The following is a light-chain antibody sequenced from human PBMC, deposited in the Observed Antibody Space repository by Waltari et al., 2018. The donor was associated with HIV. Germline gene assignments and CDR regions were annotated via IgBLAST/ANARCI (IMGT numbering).Light chain of an antibody. Sequence: QSALTQPASVSGSPGQSITISCTGTSRDVGGYNYVPWYQQHPGKAPKLMIYDVSTRPSVVSNRFSGSKSGNTASLTISGLQAEDEADYYCSSYTSNITRVFGGGTKLTVL. V-gene: IGLV2-14*03. CDR2: DVS. CDR3: SSYTSNITRV. J-gene: IGLJ3*02. CDR1: SRDVGGYNY.